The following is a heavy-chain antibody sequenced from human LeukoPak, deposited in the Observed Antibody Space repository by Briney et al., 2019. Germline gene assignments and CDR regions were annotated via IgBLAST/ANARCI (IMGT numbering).Heavy chain of an antibody. CDR3: AGGGFGEAYYYYYYMDV. CDR1: GFTFSNYW. V-gene: IGHV3-74*01. J-gene: IGHJ6*03. Sequence: PGGSLRLSCAASGFTFSNYWMHWVRQDPGKGLVWVSFINPDGSTTNYADSVKGRFTISRDNAKNALFLQMNSLRAEDTAVYYCAGGGFGEAYYYYYYMDVWGKGTTVTVSS. D-gene: IGHD3-10*01. CDR2: INPDGSTT.